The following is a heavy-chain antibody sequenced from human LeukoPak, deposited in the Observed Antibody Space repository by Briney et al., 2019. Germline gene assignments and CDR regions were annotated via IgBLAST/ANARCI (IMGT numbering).Heavy chain of an antibody. CDR1: GYTFTGYC. Sequence: ASVKVSCKASGYTFTGYCMHWVRQAPGQGLEWMGWINPNSGGTNYAQKFQGRVTMTRDTSISTAYMELSRLRSDDTAVYYCARGRGVVHYYYYMDVWGKGTTVTVSS. CDR3: ARGRGVVHYYYYMDV. CDR2: INPNSGGT. V-gene: IGHV1-2*02. D-gene: IGHD2-2*01. J-gene: IGHJ6*03.